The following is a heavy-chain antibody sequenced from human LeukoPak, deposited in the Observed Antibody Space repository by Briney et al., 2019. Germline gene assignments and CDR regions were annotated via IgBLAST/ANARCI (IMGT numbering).Heavy chain of an antibody. V-gene: IGHV3-21*05. CDR3: ARVDSSGIDY. Sequence: GGSLRLSCAASGFTFSSYSMNWVRQAPGKGLEWVSYISSSSSYIYYADSVKGRFTISRDNAKNSLYLQMNSLRAEDTAVYYCARVDSSGIDYWGQGTLVTVSS. CDR1: GFTFSSYS. D-gene: IGHD6-25*01. J-gene: IGHJ4*02. CDR2: ISSSSSYI.